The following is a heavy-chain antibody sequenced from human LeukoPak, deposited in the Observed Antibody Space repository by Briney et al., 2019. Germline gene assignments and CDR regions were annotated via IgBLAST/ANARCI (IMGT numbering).Heavy chain of an antibody. CDR2: INHSGST. J-gene: IGHJ3*02. CDR3: ARGTSGGGNDI. V-gene: IGHV4-34*01. D-gene: IGHD2-15*01. CDR1: GGSFSGYY. Sequence: SETLSLTCAVYGGSFSGYYWSWIRQPPGKGLEWIGEINHSGSTIYNPSLKSRVTISVDTSKNQFSLKLSSVTAADTAVYYCARGTSGGGNDIWGQGTMVTVSS.